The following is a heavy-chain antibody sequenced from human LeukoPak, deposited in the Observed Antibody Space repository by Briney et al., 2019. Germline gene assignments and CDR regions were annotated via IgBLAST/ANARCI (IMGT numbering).Heavy chain of an antibody. CDR3: ARAPINPINWFDP. CDR2: IIPIFGTA. Sequence: GASVKVSCKASRGTFSSYAISWVRQAPGQGLEWMGGIIPIFGTANYAQKFQGRVTITADKSTSTAYMGLSSLRSEDTAVYYCARAPINPINWFDPWGQGTLVTVSS. V-gene: IGHV1-69*06. CDR1: RGTFSSYA. J-gene: IGHJ5*02.